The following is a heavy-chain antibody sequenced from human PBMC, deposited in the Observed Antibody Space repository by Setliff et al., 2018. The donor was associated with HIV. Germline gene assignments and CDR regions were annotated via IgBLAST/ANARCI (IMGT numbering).Heavy chain of an antibody. V-gene: IGHV4-4*07. J-gene: IGHJ4*02. Sequence: SETLSLTCRVSGGSIRDYYWNWIRQPAGKGLEWIGRIYSDGSTNYNPSLKSRVTMSVDTSKNQFSLKLSSVTAPDTAVYYCARRNSGVGYFNPGYYFDRWGQGTLVTVSS. D-gene: IGHD3-9*01. CDR2: IYSDGST. CDR3: ARRNSGVGYFNPGYYFDR. CDR1: GGSIRDYY.